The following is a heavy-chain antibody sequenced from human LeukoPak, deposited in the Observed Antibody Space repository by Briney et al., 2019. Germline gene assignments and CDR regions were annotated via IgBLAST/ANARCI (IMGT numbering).Heavy chain of an antibody. J-gene: IGHJ4*02. CDR1: GFTFSSYS. CDR2: ISSSSGYI. Sequence: GGSLRLSCAASGFTFSSYSMNWVRQAPGKGLEWVSSISSSSGYIYYADSVKGRFTISRDNAKNSLYLQMNSQRAEDTAVYYCAKGKTTVSPNGFDYWGQGTLVTVSS. D-gene: IGHD4-17*01. V-gene: IGHV3-21*04. CDR3: AKGKTTVSPNGFDY.